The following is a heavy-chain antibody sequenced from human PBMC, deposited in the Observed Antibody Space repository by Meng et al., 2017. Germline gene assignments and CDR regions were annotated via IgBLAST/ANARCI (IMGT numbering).Heavy chain of an antibody. CDR1: GGTFSSYA. CDR3: AREIAAAYCGGDCYL. J-gene: IGHJ5*02. D-gene: IGHD2-21*02. CDR2: IIPIFGTA. V-gene: IGHV1-69*01. Sequence: QVQLVQSGAKVKKPGSSGKVSCKASGGTFSSYAISWVRQAPGQGLEWMGGIIPIFGTANYAQKFQGRVTITADESTSTAYMELSSLRSEDTAVYYCAREIAAAYCGGDCYLWGQGTLVTVSS.